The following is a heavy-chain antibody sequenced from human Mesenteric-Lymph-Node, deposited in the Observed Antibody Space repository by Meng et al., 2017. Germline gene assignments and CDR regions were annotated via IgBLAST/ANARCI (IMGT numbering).Heavy chain of an antibody. Sequence: SGPTLVKPTQTLTLTCTFSGFSLSTSGVGVGWIRQPPGKALEWLALIDWDDDKYYSTSLKTRLTISKDTSKNQVVLTMTNMDPVDTATYYCARINGYSSGWYFDYWGQGTLVTVSS. CDR2: IDWDDDK. D-gene: IGHD6-19*01. CDR3: ARINGYSSGWYFDY. V-gene: IGHV2-70*01. J-gene: IGHJ4*02. CDR1: GFSLSTSGVG.